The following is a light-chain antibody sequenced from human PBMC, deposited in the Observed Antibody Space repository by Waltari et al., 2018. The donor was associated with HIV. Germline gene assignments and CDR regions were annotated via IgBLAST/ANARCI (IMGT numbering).Light chain of an antibody. V-gene: IGKV3-20*01. Sequence: VLTQSPGTLSLSPGERVTLSCGASQSISISLAWYQQKPGQAPRLLVYDASIRATGNPDRFSGSGSGTYFTLTITRLEPEDLALYFCLQYARSPRTFGQGTKVKIK. CDR2: DAS. J-gene: IGKJ1*01. CDR3: LQYARSPRT. CDR1: QSISIS.